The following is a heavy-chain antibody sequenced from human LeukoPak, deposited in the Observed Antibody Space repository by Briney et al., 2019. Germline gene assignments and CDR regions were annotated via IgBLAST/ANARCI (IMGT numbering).Heavy chain of an antibody. Sequence: PGGSLRLSCAASGFTFSTSWMSWVRQAPGEGLEWVANIKAEGSVKHYVASMEGRFIISRDNARSSLYLQMNSLRAEDTAVYYCVRDSDYQRNSGGRYAHYDALDIWGHGTMVTVSS. CDR3: VRDSDYQRNSGGRYAHYDALDI. D-gene: IGHD2-21*01. V-gene: IGHV3-7*01. CDR1: GFTFSTSW. CDR2: IKAEGSVK. J-gene: IGHJ3*02.